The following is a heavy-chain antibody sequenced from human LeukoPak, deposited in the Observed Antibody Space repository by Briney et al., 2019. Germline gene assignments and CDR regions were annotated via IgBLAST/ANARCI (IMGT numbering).Heavy chain of an antibody. J-gene: IGHJ6*03. V-gene: IGHV1-69*05. Sequence: RASVKVSCKASGYTFTSYGISWVRQAPGQGLEWMGGIIPIFGTANYAQKFQGRVTITTDESTSTAYMELSSLRSEDTAVYYCARGFDYGINYYYYMDVWGKGTTVTVSS. CDR1: GYTFTSYG. CDR3: ARGFDYGINYYYYMDV. D-gene: IGHD4-17*01. CDR2: IIPIFGTA.